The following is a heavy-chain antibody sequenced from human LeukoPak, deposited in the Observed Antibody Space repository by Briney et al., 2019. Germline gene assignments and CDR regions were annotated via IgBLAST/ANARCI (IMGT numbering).Heavy chain of an antibody. D-gene: IGHD2-15*01. CDR1: GFTFTNVW. CDR3: TTHGCTGGTCHIY. J-gene: IGHJ4*02. Sequence: GGSLRLSCAASGFTFTNVWMSWVRQAPGKGLEWVGRIKSNVLGGTTDYAAPVKGRFGISRDDSKNSLYLQMNSLKTEDTAIYYCTTHGCTGGTCHIYWGQGTLVTVSS. V-gene: IGHV3-15*01. CDR2: IKSNVLGGTT.